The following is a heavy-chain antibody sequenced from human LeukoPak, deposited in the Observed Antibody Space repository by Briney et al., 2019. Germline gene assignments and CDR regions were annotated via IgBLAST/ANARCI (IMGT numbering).Heavy chain of an antibody. V-gene: IGHV6-1*01. J-gene: IGHJ4*02. CDR2: ASYRSKWYN. Sequence: QTLSLTCAISGDSVSSNSAAWNWIRQSPSRGLEWLGRASYRSKWYNNYAVSVKSRITINPDTSKNQFSLQLKSVTPEDTAVYYCARWQHDTAFFGYWGQGTLVTVSS. CDR3: ARWQHDTAFFGY. CDR1: GDSVSSNSAA. D-gene: IGHD1-1*01.